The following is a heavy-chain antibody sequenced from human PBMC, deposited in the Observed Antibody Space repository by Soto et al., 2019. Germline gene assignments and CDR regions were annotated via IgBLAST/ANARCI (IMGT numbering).Heavy chain of an antibody. Sequence: PGGSLRLSCAASGFTLSSYAMAWVRQAPGKGLEWVSVIGSGGSTYYADSVKGRFTISRDNSRNTLYLQMKSLTADDTAVYYCAKDLGSPTVVTPELEFDYWGQGTLVTVSS. CDR2: IGSGGST. D-gene: IGHD4-17*01. CDR3: AKDLGSPTVVTPELEFDY. V-gene: IGHV3-23*01. J-gene: IGHJ4*02. CDR1: GFTLSSYA.